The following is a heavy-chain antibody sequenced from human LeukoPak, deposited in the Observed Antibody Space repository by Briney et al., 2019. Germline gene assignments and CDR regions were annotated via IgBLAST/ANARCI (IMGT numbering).Heavy chain of an antibody. Sequence: GASVKVSCKASGGTFISYAISWVRQAPGQGLEWMGGIIPIFGTANYAQKFQGRVTITADESTSTAYMELSSLRSEDTAVYYCARGLITMVRGVISHFDYWGQGTLVTVSS. CDR3: ARGLITMVRGVISHFDY. D-gene: IGHD3-10*01. V-gene: IGHV1-69*01. CDR1: GGTFISYA. J-gene: IGHJ4*02. CDR2: IIPIFGTA.